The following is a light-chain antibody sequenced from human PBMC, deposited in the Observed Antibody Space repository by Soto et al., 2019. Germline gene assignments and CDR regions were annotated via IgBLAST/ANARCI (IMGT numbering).Light chain of an antibody. CDR2: EVS. V-gene: IGLV2-14*01. J-gene: IGLJ1*01. Sequence: QSVLTQPASVSGSPGQSITISCTGTSSDIGGYNYVSWYQHHPGKAPKVMIYEVSNRHSGVYNRFSGSKSGNTASLTISVLQGEDEADYYCSSYTGSSTYVLGTGTKLTLL. CDR3: SSYTGSSTYV. CDR1: SSDIGGYNY.